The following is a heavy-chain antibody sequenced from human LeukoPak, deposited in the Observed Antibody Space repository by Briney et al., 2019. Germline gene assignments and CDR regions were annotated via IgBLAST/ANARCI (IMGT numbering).Heavy chain of an antibody. V-gene: IGHV3-23*01. CDR3: AASLGLLPYYFDY. D-gene: IGHD2-15*01. J-gene: IGHJ4*02. CDR1: GFTFSSFG. CDR2: ISSTGGTA. Sequence: GGSLRLSCAASGFTFSSFGMSWVRQAPGKGLEWVSAISSTGGTAYYADSVKGRFTISRDNSKNTLYLQMNSLETEDTAVYYCAASLGLLPYYFDYWGQGTLVTVSS.